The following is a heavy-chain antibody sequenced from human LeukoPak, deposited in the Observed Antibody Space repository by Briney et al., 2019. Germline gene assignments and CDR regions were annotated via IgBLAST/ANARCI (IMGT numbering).Heavy chain of an antibody. CDR1: GFSVGNNY. CDR3: AKNFGSLPAAHNDY. Sequence: GGSLRLSCAASGFSVGNNYMSWVRQAPGKGLEWVSVIYSRGATYYADSVKGRFTISRDNSKTTLYLQMNSLRGEDTAVYYRAKNFGSLPAAHNDYWGRGTMVTVSS. J-gene: IGHJ4*02. V-gene: IGHV3-53*01. CDR2: IYSRGAT. D-gene: IGHD2-2*01.